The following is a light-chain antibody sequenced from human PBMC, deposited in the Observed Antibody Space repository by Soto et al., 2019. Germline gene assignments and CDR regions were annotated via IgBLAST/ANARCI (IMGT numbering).Light chain of an antibody. CDR2: DAS. CDR1: QSVSYN. V-gene: IGKV3-11*01. Sequence: EIVLTQSPATLSLSPGERATLSCRTSQSVSYNLAWYQQKPGQAPRLLIYDASNRATGVPARFSGSGSGTDFTLTIRSLEPEDFAVYYCQQYHNWPPLTFGGGTKVEIK. CDR3: QQYHNWPPLT. J-gene: IGKJ4*01.